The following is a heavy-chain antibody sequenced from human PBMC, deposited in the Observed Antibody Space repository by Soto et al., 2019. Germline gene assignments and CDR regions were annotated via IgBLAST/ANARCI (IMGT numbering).Heavy chain of an antibody. CDR3: AKRAYYYDSSGYYYLTQYYFDY. CDR2: INHSGST. Sequence: QVQLQQWGAGLLKPSETLSLTCAVYGGSFSGYYWSWIRQPPGKGLEWIGEINHSGSTNYNPSLKGRVHISVDASKNQFSLKLSSVTAADTAVYYCAKRAYYYDSSGYYYLTQYYFDYWGQGTLVTVSS. CDR1: GGSFSGYY. V-gene: IGHV4-34*01. J-gene: IGHJ4*02. D-gene: IGHD3-22*01.